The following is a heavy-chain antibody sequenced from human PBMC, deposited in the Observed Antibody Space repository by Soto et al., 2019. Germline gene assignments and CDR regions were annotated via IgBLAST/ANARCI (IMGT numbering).Heavy chain of an antibody. J-gene: IGHJ6*02. V-gene: IGHV4-31*02. Sequence: SETLSLTCVVSGGPVSGDDLYWSWIRHLPGKGLEWIANVYHTGTTYYNPSLKSRVSMSVDTSQNQFSLILASVTAADTAVYYCARALVTDYNSRDYHYYLAMDVWGQGTSVTVSS. CDR2: VYHTGTT. CDR3: ARALVTDYNSRDYHYYLAMDV. CDR1: GGPVSGDDLY. D-gene: IGHD3-22*01.